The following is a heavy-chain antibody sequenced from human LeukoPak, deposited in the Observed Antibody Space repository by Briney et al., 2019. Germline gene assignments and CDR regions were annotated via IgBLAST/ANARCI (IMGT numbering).Heavy chain of an antibody. Sequence: GGSLRLSCAASGFTFSSYGMHWVRQAPGKGLEWVAVIWYGGSNKYYADSVKGRFTISRDNSKNTLYLQMNSLRAEDTAVYYCAKDMKTTVGLYYYYYMDVWGKGTTVTVSS. CDR2: IWYGGSNK. V-gene: IGHV3-30*02. D-gene: IGHD4-11*01. J-gene: IGHJ6*03. CDR3: AKDMKTTVGLYYYYYMDV. CDR1: GFTFSSYG.